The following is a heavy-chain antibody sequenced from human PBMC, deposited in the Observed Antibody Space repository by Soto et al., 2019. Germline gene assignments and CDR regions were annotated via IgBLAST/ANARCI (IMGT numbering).Heavy chain of an antibody. V-gene: IGHV4-61*01. CDR3: ARVGTLHSYYFVY. D-gene: IGHD7-27*01. CDR1: GGSVSSGSDY. CDR2: ISYSGST. J-gene: IGHJ4*02. Sequence: QVQLQESGPGLVKPSETLSLTCTVSGGSVSSGSDYWSWIRQPPGKGLEWIGYISYSGSTDYNPSLKSRVTISVDTSNNQFSLKLSSVTAADTAVYYCARVGTLHSYYFVYWGQGALVTVSS.